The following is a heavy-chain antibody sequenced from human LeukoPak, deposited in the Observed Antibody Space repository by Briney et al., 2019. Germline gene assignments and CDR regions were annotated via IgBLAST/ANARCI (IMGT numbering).Heavy chain of an antibody. CDR3: AREGLGYSYGLGDY. CDR2: IRQDGSEK. Sequence: GGSLRLSCTASGFTFTNYYMSWVRQAPGKGLEWVANIRQDGSEKYYADSVKGRFTISRDNSKNSLYLQMNSLRAEDTAVYYCAREGLGYSYGLGDYWGQGTLVTVSS. V-gene: IGHV3-7*03. D-gene: IGHD5-18*01. CDR1: GFTFTNYY. J-gene: IGHJ4*02.